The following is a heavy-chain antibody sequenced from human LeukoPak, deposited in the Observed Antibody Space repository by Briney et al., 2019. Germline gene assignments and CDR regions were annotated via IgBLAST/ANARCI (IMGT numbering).Heavy chain of an antibody. CDR3: AKEEQQLVPFDY. D-gene: IGHD6-13*01. CDR2: IRYDGSNK. V-gene: IGHV3-30*02. J-gene: IGHJ4*02. CDR1: GFTFSSYG. Sequence: GGSQRLSCAASGFTFSSYGMHWVRQAPGKGLEWVAFIRYDGSNKYYADSVKGRFTISRDNSKNTLYLQMNSLRAEDTAVYYCAKEEQQLVPFDYWGQGTLVTVSS.